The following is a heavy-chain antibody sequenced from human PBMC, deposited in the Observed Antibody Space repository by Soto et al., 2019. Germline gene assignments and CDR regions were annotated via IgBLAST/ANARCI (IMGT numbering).Heavy chain of an antibody. J-gene: IGHJ4*02. Sequence: TSETLSLTCTVSGGSISSFYWSWIRQPPGKGLEWIGYIYYSGSTNYNPSLKSRVTISVDTSKNQFSLKLSSVTAADTAVYYCARLDGFMITFGGVIGPFDYWGQGTLVTVSS. D-gene: IGHD3-16*02. V-gene: IGHV4-59*08. CDR2: IYYSGST. CDR1: GGSISSFY. CDR3: ARLDGFMITFGGVIGPFDY.